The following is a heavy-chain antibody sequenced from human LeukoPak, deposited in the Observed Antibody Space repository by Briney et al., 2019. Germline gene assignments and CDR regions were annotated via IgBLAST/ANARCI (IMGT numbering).Heavy chain of an antibody. CDR1: GGTFSGYA. J-gene: IGHJ4*02. CDR3: ATATIFGVVAYVDY. CDR2: IIPIFGTA. D-gene: IGHD3-3*01. Sequence: SVKVSCKASGGTFSGYAISWVRQAPGQGLEWMGGIIPIFGTANYAQKFQGRVTITADESTSTAYMELSSLRSEDTAVYYCATATIFGVVAYVDYWGQGTLVTVSS. V-gene: IGHV1-69*01.